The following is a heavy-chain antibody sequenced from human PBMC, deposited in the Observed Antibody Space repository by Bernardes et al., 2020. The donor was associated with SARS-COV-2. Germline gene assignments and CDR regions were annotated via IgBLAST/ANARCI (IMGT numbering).Heavy chain of an antibody. V-gene: IGHV3-74*03. CDR3: TRATIEITYDPDFDY. CDR2: INDDGRKS. CDR1: GFTFRGRW. J-gene: IGHJ4*02. Sequence: GGSLFLSCAASGFTFRGRWMHWVRQAPGQGLEWVSRINDDGRKSTYADSVKGRFIISRDIAMNTLYLQMTSLRAEDTALYFCTRATIEITYDPDFDYWGQGALVTVSS. D-gene: IGHD3-16*01.